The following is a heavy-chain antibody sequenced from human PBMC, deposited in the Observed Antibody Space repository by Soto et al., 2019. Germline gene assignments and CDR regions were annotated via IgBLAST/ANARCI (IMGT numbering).Heavy chain of an antibody. CDR1: GGSFSGYY. CDR2: INHSGST. CDR3: ARAMCSSTSCYRWFDP. V-gene: IGHV4-34*01. Sequence: SETLSLTCAVYGGSFSGYYWSWIRQPPGKGLEWIGEINHSGSTNYNPSLKSRVTISVDTSKNQFSLKLSSVTAADTAVYYCARAMCSSTSCYRWFDPWGQGTLFTVSS. D-gene: IGHD2-2*01. J-gene: IGHJ5*02.